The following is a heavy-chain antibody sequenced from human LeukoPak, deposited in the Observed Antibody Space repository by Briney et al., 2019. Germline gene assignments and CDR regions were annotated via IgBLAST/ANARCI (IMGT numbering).Heavy chain of an antibody. CDR2: ISWNSGSI. D-gene: IGHD2-8*02. J-gene: IGHJ2*01. CDR3: TVTVGWYFDL. Sequence: GGSLRLSCAASRFTFDDYAMHWVRQAPGKGLEWVSGISWNSGSIGYADSVKGRFTISRDNAKNSLYLQMNSLRAEDTALYYCTVTVGWYFDLWGRGTLVTVSS. CDR1: RFTFDDYA. V-gene: IGHV3-9*01.